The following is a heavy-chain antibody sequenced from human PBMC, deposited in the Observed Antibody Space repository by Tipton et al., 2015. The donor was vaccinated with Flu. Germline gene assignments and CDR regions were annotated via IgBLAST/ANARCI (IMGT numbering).Heavy chain of an antibody. CDR2: IYYSGIT. CDR3: ATLTGPYGYFDY. Sequence: TLSLTCTVSGGSISSGGYYLSWLRQHPGKCLGWIGYIYYSGITYYNPSLKSRVTISVDTSKNQFSLKLSSVTAADTAVDYCATLTGPYGYFDYWGQGTLVTVSS. D-gene: IGHD3-9*01. V-gene: IGHV4-31*03. J-gene: IGHJ4*02. CDR1: GGSISSGGYY.